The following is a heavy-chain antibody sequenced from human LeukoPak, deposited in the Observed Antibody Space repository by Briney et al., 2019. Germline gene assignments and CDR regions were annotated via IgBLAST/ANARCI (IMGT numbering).Heavy chain of an antibody. CDR1: GFTFSSYG. CDR2: IWYDGSNK. J-gene: IGHJ4*02. V-gene: IGHV3-33*01. D-gene: IGHD6-13*01. CDR3: ARESSSSWYAPDY. Sequence: GGSLRLSCAASGFTFSSYGMHWVRQAPGKGLEWVAVIWYDGSNKYYADSVKGRFTISRDNSKNTLCLQMNSLRAEDTAVYYCARESSSSWYAPDYWGQGTLVTVSS.